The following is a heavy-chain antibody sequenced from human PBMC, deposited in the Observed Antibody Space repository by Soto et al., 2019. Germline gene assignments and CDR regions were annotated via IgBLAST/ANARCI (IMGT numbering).Heavy chain of an antibody. CDR2: IYYTGST. CDR3: AGAPNWAYFDY. V-gene: IGHV4-59*01. D-gene: IGHD7-27*01. CDR1: SGSISTYY. Sequence: QVQLQESGPGLVKPSETLSLTCTVSSGSISTYYWSWIRQPPGKGLEWIGSIYYTGSTNYNPSLRTRVAISMDTSKNQFSLNLSSVTAADTAVYYCAGAPNWAYFDYLGLGTLLTFSS. J-gene: IGHJ4*02.